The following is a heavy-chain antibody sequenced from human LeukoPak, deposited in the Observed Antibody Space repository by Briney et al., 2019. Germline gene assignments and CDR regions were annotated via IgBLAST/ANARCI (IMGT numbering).Heavy chain of an antibody. CDR2: ISGSGGST. J-gene: IGHJ4*02. V-gene: IGHV3-23*01. CDR3: AKVVGATTRGYFDY. D-gene: IGHD1-26*01. Sequence: PGGSLRLSFAASGFTSSSYAMSWVRQAPGKGLEWVSTISGSGGSTYYADSVKGRFTISRDNSKNTLYLQMNSLRAEDTAVYYCAKVVGATTRGYFDYWGQGTLVTVSS. CDR1: GFTSSSYA.